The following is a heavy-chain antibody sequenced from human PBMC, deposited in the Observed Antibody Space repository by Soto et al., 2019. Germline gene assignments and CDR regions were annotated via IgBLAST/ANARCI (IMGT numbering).Heavy chain of an antibody. D-gene: IGHD1-26*01. J-gene: IGHJ4*02. CDR3: ARTTWELGVRFDY. V-gene: IGHV3-11*01. Sequence: GGPLRLSCAAAGFPFSDYYMTWIRRAPGRGLQCLSYISGRGGTIYSADSVKGRFTISRDNAKNYLDLQMDGLRGDDTSVYYCARTTWELGVRFDYWGQGALVTVSS. CDR1: GFPFSDYY. CDR2: ISGRGGTI.